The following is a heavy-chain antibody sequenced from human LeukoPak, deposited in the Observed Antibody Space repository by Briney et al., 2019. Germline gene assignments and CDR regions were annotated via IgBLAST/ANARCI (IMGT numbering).Heavy chain of an antibody. V-gene: IGHV4-39*01. Sequence: SETLSLTCTVSGGSISSSSYYWGWIRQPPGKGLEWIGSIYYSGSTYYNPSLKSRVTISVDTSKNQFSLKLSSVTAADTAVYYCASSGGSYHGNAFDIWGQGTMVTVSS. D-gene: IGHD2-15*01. CDR3: ASSGGSYHGNAFDI. CDR1: GGSISSSSYY. CDR2: IYYSGST. J-gene: IGHJ3*02.